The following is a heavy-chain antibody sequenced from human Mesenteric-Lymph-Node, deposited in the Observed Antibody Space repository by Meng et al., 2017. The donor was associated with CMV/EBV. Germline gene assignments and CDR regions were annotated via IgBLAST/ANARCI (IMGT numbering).Heavy chain of an antibody. Sequence: GGSLRLSCAASGFIFSNYAMHWVRQAPGKGLEWVSSISSGSADIFYADSVRGRFTISRDNTKNSLSLQMNSLGAEDTAVYYCARDPILWFGEFYYGMDVWGQGTTVTVSS. J-gene: IGHJ6*02. CDR1: GFIFSNYA. D-gene: IGHD3-10*01. V-gene: IGHV3-21*01. CDR3: ARDPILWFGEFYYGMDV. CDR2: ISSGSADI.